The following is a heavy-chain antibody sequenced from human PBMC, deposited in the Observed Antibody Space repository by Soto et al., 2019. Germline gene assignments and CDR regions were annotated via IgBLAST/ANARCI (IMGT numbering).Heavy chain of an antibody. CDR3: AYRPVVLGSGWNFDF. CDR1: VFSLNTRGVG. V-gene: IGHV2-5*02. D-gene: IGHD6-19*01. CDR2: IHWDDEK. J-gene: IGHJ4*02. Sequence: QITLKESGPTLVIPTQPLTLTCTFSVFSLNTRGVGVGWIRQPPGTALEWEALIHWDDEKRYSPSLRNTLTITKDTSKNQVVLIMTNMDPVDTATYCCAYRPVVLGSGWNFDFWGQGILVTGSS.